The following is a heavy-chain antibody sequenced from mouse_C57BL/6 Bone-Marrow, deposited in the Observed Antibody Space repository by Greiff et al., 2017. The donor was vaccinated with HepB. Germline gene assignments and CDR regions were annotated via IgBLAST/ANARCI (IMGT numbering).Heavy chain of an antibody. Sequence: VQLQQPGAELVKPGASVKMSCKASGYTFTSYWITWVKQRPGQGLEWIGDIYPGSGSTNYNEKFKSKATLTVDTSSSTAYMQLSSLTSEDSAVYYCARVGTCDGYYPAWFAYWGQGTLVTVSA. D-gene: IGHD2-3*01. CDR2: IYPGSGST. CDR1: GYTFTSYW. J-gene: IGHJ3*01. CDR3: ARVGTCDGYYPAWFAY. V-gene: IGHV1-55*01.